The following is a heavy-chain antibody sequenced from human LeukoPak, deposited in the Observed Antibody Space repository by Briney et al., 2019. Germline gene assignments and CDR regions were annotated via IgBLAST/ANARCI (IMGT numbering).Heavy chain of an antibody. CDR1: GFTFSNAW. CDR3: TTDRREVPQFLEWPSTSDY. V-gene: IGHV3-15*01. D-gene: IGHD3-3*01. Sequence: GGSLRLSCAASGFTFSNAWMSWVRQAPGKGLEWVGRIKSKTDGGTTDYAAPVKGRFTISRDDSKNTLYLQMNSLKTEDTAVYYCTTDRREVPQFLEWPSTSDYWGQGTLVTVSS. CDR2: IKSKTDGGTT. J-gene: IGHJ4*02.